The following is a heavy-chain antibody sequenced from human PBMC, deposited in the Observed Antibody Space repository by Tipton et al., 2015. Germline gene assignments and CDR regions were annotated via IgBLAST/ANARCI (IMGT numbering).Heavy chain of an antibody. J-gene: IGHJ4*02. CDR2: IQYSGST. Sequence: TLSLTCSVSSDSIIKYYWSWIRQPPGKELEWIGYIQYSGSTNYNPSLKSRVTISVDTSKTQFSLKMSSVTASDTAVYYCARARGRHGGLFDSWGQGILVTVSS. V-gene: IGHV4-59*01. D-gene: IGHD4-23*01. CDR3: ARARGRHGGLFDS. CDR1: SDSIIKYY.